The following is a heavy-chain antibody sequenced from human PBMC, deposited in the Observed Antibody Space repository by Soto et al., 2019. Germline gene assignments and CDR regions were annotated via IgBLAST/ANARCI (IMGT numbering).Heavy chain of an antibody. Sequence: SETLSLTCTVSGGSISSYYWSWIRQPPGKGLEWVGYIYYSGSTNYNPSLKSRVTISVDTSKNQFSLKLNSVTAADTAVYYCARRYGSSFDYWGQGTLVTVSS. J-gene: IGHJ4*02. CDR3: ARRYGSSFDY. D-gene: IGHD6-13*01. V-gene: IGHV4-59*08. CDR2: IYYSGST. CDR1: GGSISSYY.